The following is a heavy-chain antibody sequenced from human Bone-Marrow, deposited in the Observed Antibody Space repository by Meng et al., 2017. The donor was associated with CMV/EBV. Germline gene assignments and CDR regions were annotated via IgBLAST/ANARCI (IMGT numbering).Heavy chain of an antibody. CDR1: GFTFSSYG. D-gene: IGHD3-3*01. CDR2: ISSSSSTI. V-gene: IGHV3-48*04. Sequence: GESLKISCAASGFTFSSYGMHWVRQAPGKGLEWVSYISSSSSTIYYADSVKGRFTISRDNAKNSLYLQMNSLRAEDTAVYYCARMTIFGFDYWGQGTLVTVSS. CDR3: ARMTIFGFDY. J-gene: IGHJ4*02.